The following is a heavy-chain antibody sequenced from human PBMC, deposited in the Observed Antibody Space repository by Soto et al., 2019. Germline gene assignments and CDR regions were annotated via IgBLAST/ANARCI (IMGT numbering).Heavy chain of an antibody. J-gene: IGHJ4*02. CDR2: IIPIVGTA. D-gene: IGHD2-8*01. V-gene: IGHV1-69*06. Sequence: ASVKVSCKASGGTFSSYAISWVRQAPGQGLEWMGGIIPIVGTANYAQKFQGRVTMTADTSTSTAYMELSSLRSEDTAVYYCARPPFLGCINAICYPTDFWGQGALGTGSS. CDR1: GGTFSSYA. CDR3: ARPPFLGCINAICYPTDF.